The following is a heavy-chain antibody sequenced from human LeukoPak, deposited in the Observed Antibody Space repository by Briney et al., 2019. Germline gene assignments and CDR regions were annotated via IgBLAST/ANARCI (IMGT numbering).Heavy chain of an antibody. J-gene: IGHJ4*02. D-gene: IGHD6-19*01. V-gene: IGHV4-39*01. CDR2: IYYSGST. Sequence: SETLSLTCTVSGGSISSSSYYWGWIRQPPGKGLEWIGSIYYSGSTYYNPSLKSRVTISVDTSKNRFSLKLSSVTAADTAVYYCARARIAVAGTDYWGQGTLVTVSS. CDR1: GGSISSSSYY. CDR3: ARARIAVAGTDY.